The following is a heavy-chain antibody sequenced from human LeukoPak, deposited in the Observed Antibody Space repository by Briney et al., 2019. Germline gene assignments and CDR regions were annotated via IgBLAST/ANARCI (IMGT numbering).Heavy chain of an antibody. J-gene: IGHJ6*03. V-gene: IGHV1-18*01. CDR3: ARGSSSWYYYYYYMDV. D-gene: IGHD6-13*01. Sequence: GASVKVSCKASGYTFISYGITWVRQAPGQGLEWMGWISAYNGNTNYAQKLQGRVTMTTDTSTSTAYMELRSLRSDDTAVYYCARGSSSWYYYYYYMDVWGKGTTVTVSS. CDR2: ISAYNGNT. CDR1: GYTFISYG.